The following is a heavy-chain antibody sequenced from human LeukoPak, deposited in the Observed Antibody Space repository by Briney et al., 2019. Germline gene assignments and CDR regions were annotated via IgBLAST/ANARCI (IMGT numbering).Heavy chain of an antibody. CDR3: ARAPGGGSLLEPADYYYYYMDV. Sequence: GGSLRLSCAASGFTFSSYWMHWVRQAPGKGLVWVSRINSDGSSTSYADSVKGRFTISRDNAKNTLYLQMNSLRAEDTAVYYCARAPGGGSLLEPADYYYYYMDVCGKGTTVTISS. CDR1: GFTFSSYW. CDR2: INSDGSST. V-gene: IGHV3-74*01. J-gene: IGHJ6*03. D-gene: IGHD3-16*01.